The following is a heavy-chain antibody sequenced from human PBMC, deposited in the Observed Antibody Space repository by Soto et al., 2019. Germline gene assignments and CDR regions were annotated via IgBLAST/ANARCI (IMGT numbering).Heavy chain of an antibody. Sequence: QVQLVESGGGVVQPGRSLRLSCAASGFIFKHHAMHWVRQAAGKGLEWVAQIWYDGSHTYYTDSVKGRFTISRDNLKDMVYLQMDSLRAEDTAVYYCARDGQQPAPYAMDVWGQGTTVTVSS. CDR2: IWYDGSHT. D-gene: IGHD1-1*01. CDR3: ARDGQQPAPYAMDV. V-gene: IGHV3-33*01. J-gene: IGHJ6*02. CDR1: GFIFKHHA.